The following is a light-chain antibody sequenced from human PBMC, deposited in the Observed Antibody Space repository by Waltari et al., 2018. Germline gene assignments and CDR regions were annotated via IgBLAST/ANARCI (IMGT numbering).Light chain of an antibody. V-gene: IGKV2D-29*01. CDR2: EIS. CDR1: QSLLYTDGKTY. J-gene: IGKJ1*01. CDR3: MQTKQFPWT. Sequence: DIVMTQTPVSLSVTPGQSASISCQPSQSLLYTDGKTYFYWYLQKAGQPPQLLIYEISKLFSGVPDRFSGSGSGTDFTLKISRVEAEDVGVYYCMQTKQFPWTLGQGTKVEVK.